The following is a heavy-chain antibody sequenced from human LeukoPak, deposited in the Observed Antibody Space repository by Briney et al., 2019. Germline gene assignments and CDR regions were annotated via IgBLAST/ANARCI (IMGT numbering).Heavy chain of an antibody. CDR1: GFTFSNYW. Sequence: GGSLRLSCAASGFTFSNYWMIWVRQAPGKGLEWVGNIKQDGSEKRYADSVKGRFTISRDNSKNTLYLQMNSLRAEDTAVYYCAKDQGAYYYGSGHYYYYGMDVWGQGTTVTVSS. J-gene: IGHJ6*02. V-gene: IGHV3-7*05. CDR2: IKQDGSEK. CDR3: AKDQGAYYYGSGHYYYYGMDV. D-gene: IGHD3-10*01.